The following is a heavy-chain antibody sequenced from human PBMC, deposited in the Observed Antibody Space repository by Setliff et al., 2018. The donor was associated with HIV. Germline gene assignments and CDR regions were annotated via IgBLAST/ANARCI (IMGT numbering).Heavy chain of an antibody. Sequence: ASVKVSCKASGYTFTSYYIHWVRQAPGQGHEWMGIINPSGGSTNYAQKFQDRVTMTRDTSTTTVYMDLRSLRSEDTAVYYCARARGRLSDFDIWGQGTMVTVSS. CDR1: GYTFTSYY. CDR2: INPSGGST. D-gene: IGHD3-10*01. CDR3: ARARGRLSDFDI. V-gene: IGHV1-46*01. J-gene: IGHJ3*02.